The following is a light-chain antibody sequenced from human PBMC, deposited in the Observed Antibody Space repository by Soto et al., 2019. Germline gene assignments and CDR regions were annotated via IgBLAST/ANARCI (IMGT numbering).Light chain of an antibody. CDR3: QHYNSSWT. Sequence: DVLMTQYPSSRSAFVGARVPITCRASQSISSWLAWYQQKPGKAPKILIYDASSLESGVPSRFRGSGSGTDFPPTISSLQPDDFATYYCQHYNSSWTFGQG. V-gene: IGKV1-5*01. J-gene: IGKJ1*01. CDR1: QSISSW. CDR2: DAS.